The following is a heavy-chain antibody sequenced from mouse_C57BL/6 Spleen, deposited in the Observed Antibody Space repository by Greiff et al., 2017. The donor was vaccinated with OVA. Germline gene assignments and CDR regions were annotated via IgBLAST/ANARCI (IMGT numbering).Heavy chain of an antibody. J-gene: IGHJ1*03. V-gene: IGHV5-17*01. CDR3: AKTSYFDV. Sequence: EVKLVESGGGLVKPGGSLKLSCAASGFTFSDYGMHWVRQAPEKGLEWVAYISSGSSTIYYADTVKGRFTISRDNAKNTLFLQMTSLRSEDTAMYYCAKTSYFDVWGTGTTVTVSS. CDR2: ISSGSSTI. CDR1: GFTFSDYG.